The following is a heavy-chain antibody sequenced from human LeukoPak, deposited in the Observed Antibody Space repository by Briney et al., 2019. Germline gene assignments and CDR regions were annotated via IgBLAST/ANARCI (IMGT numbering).Heavy chain of an antibody. V-gene: IGHV3-20*04. CDR2: INWTGGST. J-gene: IGHJ4*02. CDR3: ARGPYYYDSSAYNPYY. CDR1: GVTFEDYG. D-gene: IGHD3-22*01. Sequence: PGGSLRLSCVASGVTFEDYGMSWVRHAPGKGLEWVSGINWTGGSTGYAASVKGRFTISRDNAKNSLYLQMNSLRAEDTALYYCARGPYYYDSSAYNPYYWGQGTLVTVSS.